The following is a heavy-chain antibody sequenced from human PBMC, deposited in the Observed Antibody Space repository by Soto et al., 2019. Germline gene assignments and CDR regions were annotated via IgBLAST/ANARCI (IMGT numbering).Heavy chain of an antibody. CDR3: AKDFSDIWDYRRDFDY. V-gene: IGHV3-9*01. CDR2: ISWNSGSI. Sequence: EVQLVESGGGLVQPGRSLRLSCGASGFTFDDYAMHWVRQAPGKGLEWVSGISWNSGSIAYADSVKGRFTISRDNAKPXLYLQMNSLTPEDTALYYCAKDFSDIWDYRRDFDYWGQGTLVTVSS. J-gene: IGHJ4*02. CDR1: GFTFDDYA. D-gene: IGHD1-7*01.